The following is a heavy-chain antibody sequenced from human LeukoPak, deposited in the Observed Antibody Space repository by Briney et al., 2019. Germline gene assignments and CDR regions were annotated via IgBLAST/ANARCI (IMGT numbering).Heavy chain of an antibody. CDR1: GGSINSHY. V-gene: IGHV4-59*11. D-gene: IGHD3-3*02. CDR2: VYYTGGT. CDR3: ARGSIYDFDS. J-gene: IGHJ4*02. Sequence: SETLSLTCTVSGGSINSHYWHWIRQPPGTRPEWIGYVYYTGGTNYKSSLESRVTISVATSKKQFSLRLTSVTAADTALYYCARGSIYDFDSWGQGTLVSVSS.